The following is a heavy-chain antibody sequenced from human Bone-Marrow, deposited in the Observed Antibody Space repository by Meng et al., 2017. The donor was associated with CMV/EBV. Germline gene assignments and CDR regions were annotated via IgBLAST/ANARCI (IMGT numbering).Heavy chain of an antibody. CDR2: IYSSGST. J-gene: IGHJ6*02. CDR3: ARAPSYHGMDV. CDR1: GGSISSYY. Sequence: SETLSLTCTVSGGSISSYYWSWIRQPPGKGLEWIGNIYSSGSTKYDPSLKSRVTMSIDTSKNQLSLKLGSVTAADTAVYYCARAPSYHGMDVWGQGTTVTVSS. V-gene: IGHV4-59*01.